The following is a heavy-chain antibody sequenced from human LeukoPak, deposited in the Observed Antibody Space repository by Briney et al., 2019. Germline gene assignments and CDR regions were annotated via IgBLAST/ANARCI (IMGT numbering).Heavy chain of an antibody. CDR2: IYYSGST. D-gene: IGHD5-24*01. J-gene: IGHJ4*02. V-gene: IGHV4-59*08. Sequence: PSETASLTCTVSGGSMSSYYWSWIRQPPGKGLEWIGYIYYSGSTKYNPSLKSRVTISVDTSKNQFSLKLSSVTAADTAVYYCARGARAGYNLEPFDYWGQGTLVTVSS. CDR1: GGSMSSYY. CDR3: ARGARAGYNLEPFDY.